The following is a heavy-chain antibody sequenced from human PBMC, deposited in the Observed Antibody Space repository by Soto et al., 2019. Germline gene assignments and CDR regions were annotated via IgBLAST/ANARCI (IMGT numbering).Heavy chain of an antibody. D-gene: IGHD1-26*01. CDR1: GDSVSSNSAG. J-gene: IGHJ4*01. Sequence: QTLSLTCAITGDSVSSNSAGWSWVRQSPSRGLEWLGRTYYRSKWYYEYAVSVRGRITINPDTSKNQYSLQLNSVTPEDTAVYFCARGEQYSGRIFDYWGQGTLVTV. V-gene: IGHV6-1*01. CDR3: ARGEQYSGRIFDY. CDR2: TYYRSKWYY.